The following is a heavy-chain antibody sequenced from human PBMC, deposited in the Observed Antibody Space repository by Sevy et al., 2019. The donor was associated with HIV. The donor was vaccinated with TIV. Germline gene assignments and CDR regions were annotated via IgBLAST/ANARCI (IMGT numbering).Heavy chain of an antibody. V-gene: IGHV4-59*08. CDR1: TGSITSYW. CDR3: XXXXAWGRDYS. D-gene: IGHD3-16*01. CDR2: IHHNGNT. J-gene: IGHJ4*02. Sequence: SETLSLTCTVSTGSITSYWWTWIRQPPGKGLEWIANIHHNGNTNYNPSLKSRVTISVDTSKSQFSLRLSSVTAADTXXXXXXXXXAWGRDYSWGQGTRVTVSS.